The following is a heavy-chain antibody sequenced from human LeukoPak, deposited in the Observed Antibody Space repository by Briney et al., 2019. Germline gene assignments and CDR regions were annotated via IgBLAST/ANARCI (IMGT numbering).Heavy chain of an antibody. D-gene: IGHD3-22*01. V-gene: IGHV4-39*01. CDR3: ARRGRGYYYDSGGFS. J-gene: IGHJ5*02. CDR2: ITYSGNT. Sequence: PSDSLPLTCTVAGGSIRSSSYYSGWIRQPPGKGLEWFGGITYSGNTYYNPSLKSRVTMSVDTSKTQFSLKLSSVTAADTVVYYCARRGRGYYYDSGGFSWGQGTLVSVSS. CDR1: GGSIRSSSYY.